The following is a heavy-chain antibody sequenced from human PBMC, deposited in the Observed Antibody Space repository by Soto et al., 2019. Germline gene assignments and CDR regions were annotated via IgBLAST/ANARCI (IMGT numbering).Heavy chain of an antibody. Sequence: ASVKVSCKAPGGTFYTYTFSWVRQAPGQGLEWMGSITPIYPTTNYAEKFQGRLTVTADGSTNTAYMELNSLTSEDTAVYYCARIPRYSFPTSDDLDSWGQGTLVTVSS. CDR2: ITPIYPTT. V-gene: IGHV1-69*13. J-gene: IGHJ4*02. D-gene: IGHD5-18*01. CDR3: ARIPRYSFPTSDDLDS. CDR1: GGTFYTYT.